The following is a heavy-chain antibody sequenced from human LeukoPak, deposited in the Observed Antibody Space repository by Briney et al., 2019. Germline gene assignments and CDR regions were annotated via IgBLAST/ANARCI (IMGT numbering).Heavy chain of an antibody. J-gene: IGHJ4*02. D-gene: IGHD3-10*01. CDR2: IRSTANGYAT. CDR1: GFTFSTYS. V-gene: IGHV3-73*01. Sequence: GGSLRLSCAASGFTFSTYSMHWVRQASGKGLEWVGRIRSTANGYATAYAASVKGRFTISRDDSKNTAYLQMDSPKTEDTAVYYCTGNYYGSGSYADFDYWGQGTLVTVSS. CDR3: TGNYYGSGSYADFDY.